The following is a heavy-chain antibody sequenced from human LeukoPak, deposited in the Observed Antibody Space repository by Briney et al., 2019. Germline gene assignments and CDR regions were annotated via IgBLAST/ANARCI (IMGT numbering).Heavy chain of an antibody. CDR1: GFTFGSYW. J-gene: IGHJ4*02. Sequence: GGSLRLSCAASGFTFGSYWLSWVRQAPGKGLEWVANINQDGSERYYVDSVKGRFTISRDNAKNSLCLQMNSLRAEDTAVYYCAISSPSSPKGYWGQGTLVTVSS. CDR3: AISSPSSPKGY. V-gene: IGHV3-7*01. CDR2: INQDGSER.